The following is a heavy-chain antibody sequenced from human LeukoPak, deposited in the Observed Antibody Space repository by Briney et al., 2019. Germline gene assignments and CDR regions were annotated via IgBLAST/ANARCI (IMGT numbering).Heavy chain of an antibody. V-gene: IGHV1-2*02. J-gene: IGHJ4*02. CDR1: GYTFTGYY. Sequence: ASVKVSCKAAGYTFTGYYMHWVRQAPGQGLEWMGWINPNSGGTNYAQKFQGRVTMTRDTSISTAYMELSRLRSDDTAVYYCARGSIAMVRGDPVGRYYFDSRGQGTLVTVSS. D-gene: IGHD3-10*01. CDR2: INPNSGGT. CDR3: ARGSIAMVRGDPVGRYYFDS.